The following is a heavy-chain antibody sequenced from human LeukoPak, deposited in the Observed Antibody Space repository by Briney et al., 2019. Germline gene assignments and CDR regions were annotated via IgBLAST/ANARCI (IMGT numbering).Heavy chain of an antibody. J-gene: IGHJ6*02. V-gene: IGHV1-18*01. CDR1: GYTFTSYG. Sequence: GSVKVSCKASGYTFTSYGISWVRQAPGQGLEWMGWISSYRGEKNYAQQLQGRVTMTTDTSTSTAYMELRSLRSDDTAVYYCARFPGLHLKSIVVAAGPYYYYGMDVWGQGTTVTVS. D-gene: IGHD6-19*01. CDR2: ISSYRGEK. CDR3: ARFPGLHLKSIVVAAGPYYYYGMDV.